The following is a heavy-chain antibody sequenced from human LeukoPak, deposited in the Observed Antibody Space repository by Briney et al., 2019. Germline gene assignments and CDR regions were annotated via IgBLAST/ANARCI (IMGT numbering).Heavy chain of an antibody. CDR3: AKDRLLWFGELLPPYYFDC. CDR1: GFTFSSYG. CDR2: IRYDGSNK. Sequence: PGGSLSLSCAASGFTFSSYGMHWVRQAPGNWLEWVAFIRYDGSNKYYADSVKGRFTISRDNSKNTLYLQMNSLRAEDTAVYYCAKDRLLWFGELLPPYYFDCWGQGTLVTVSS. J-gene: IGHJ4*02. V-gene: IGHV3-30*02. D-gene: IGHD3-10*01.